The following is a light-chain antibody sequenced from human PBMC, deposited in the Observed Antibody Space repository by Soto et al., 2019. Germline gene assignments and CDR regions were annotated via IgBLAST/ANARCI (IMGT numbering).Light chain of an antibody. CDR1: QSVSSSY. V-gene: IGKV3-20*01. Sequence: EIVLTQSPATLSSFPGDRVTLSCRASQSVSSSYLAWYQQKPGQAPRLLIYGASSRATGIPDRFSGSGSGTDFTLTISRLEPEDFAVYYCQQYGSSPPNTFGQGTRLEIK. CDR3: QQYGSSPPNT. CDR2: GAS. J-gene: IGKJ5*01.